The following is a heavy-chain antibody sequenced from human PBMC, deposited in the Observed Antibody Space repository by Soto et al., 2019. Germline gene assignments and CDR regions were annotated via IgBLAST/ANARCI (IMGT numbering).Heavy chain of an antibody. CDR3: ARGKTYGSGSAPFDY. D-gene: IGHD3-10*01. CDR1: GFTVSSNY. Sequence: EVQLVESGGGLVQPGGSLRLSCAASGFTVSSNYMSWVRQAPGKGLEWDSVIYSGGSTYYADSVKGRFTISRDNSKNTLYLQMNSLRAEDTAVYYCARGKTYGSGSAPFDYWGQGTLVTVSS. J-gene: IGHJ4*02. V-gene: IGHV3-66*01. CDR2: IYSGGST.